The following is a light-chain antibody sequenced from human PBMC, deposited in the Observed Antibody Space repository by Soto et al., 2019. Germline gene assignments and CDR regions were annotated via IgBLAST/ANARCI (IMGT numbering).Light chain of an antibody. CDR3: SSYTSSSTEV. V-gene: IGLV2-14*01. Sequence: QSALTQPASVSGSPGQSITISCTGTSSDVGGYNYVSWYQQHPGKAPKLMIYEVSTRPSGVSNRFSGSKSGNTASLTISGLKAEDEADYYCSSYTSSSTEVFATGTKLTVL. J-gene: IGLJ1*01. CDR1: SSDVGGYNY. CDR2: EVS.